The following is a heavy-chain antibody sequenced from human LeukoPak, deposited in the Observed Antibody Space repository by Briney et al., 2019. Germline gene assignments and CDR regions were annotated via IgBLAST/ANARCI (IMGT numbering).Heavy chain of an antibody. CDR2: ISAYNGNT. D-gene: IGHD6-19*01. Sequence: ASVKVSCKASGYTFTSYGISWVRQAPGQGLEWMGWISAYNGNTNYAQKLQGRVTMTTDTSTSTAYMELRSLRSEDTAVYYCARGLFRGYSSGWSHYYFDYWGQGTLVTVSS. V-gene: IGHV1-18*01. CDR3: ARGLFRGYSSGWSHYYFDY. CDR1: GYTFTSYG. J-gene: IGHJ4*02.